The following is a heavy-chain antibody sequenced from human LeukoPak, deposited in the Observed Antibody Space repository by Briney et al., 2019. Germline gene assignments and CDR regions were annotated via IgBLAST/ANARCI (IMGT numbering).Heavy chain of an antibody. CDR1: GVNLYSSE. D-gene: IGHD3-9*01. V-gene: IGHV3-48*03. Sequence: PGGSLRLSCAGSGVNLYSSEMNWVRQAPGKGLEWVSHISAGTTAEYYAESPTTRFTMSRDNARNSISLHMSNLRVEDTAIYYCARDTLNGRFVISLDSWGQGALVTVSS. CDR2: ISAGTTAE. J-gene: IGHJ4*02. CDR3: ARDTLNGRFVISLDS.